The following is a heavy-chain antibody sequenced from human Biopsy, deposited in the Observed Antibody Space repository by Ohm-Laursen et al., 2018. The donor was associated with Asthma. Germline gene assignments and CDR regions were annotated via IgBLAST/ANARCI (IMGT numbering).Heavy chain of an antibody. V-gene: IGHV3-53*05. J-gene: IGHJ4*02. CDR3: ARAISSSWWAVEY. CDR2: IYSGGGT. Sequence: SLRLSCAASGFTASTNGMSWVRQPPGKGPEWVSVIYSGGGTYYADSVQGRVTISRDNSKNTLYLQMNSLRAEDTAVYYCARAISSSWWAVEYWGQGALVTVSS. CDR1: GFTASTNG. D-gene: IGHD6-6*01.